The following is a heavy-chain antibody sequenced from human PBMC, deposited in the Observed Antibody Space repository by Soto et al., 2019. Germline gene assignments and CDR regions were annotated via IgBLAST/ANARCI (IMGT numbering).Heavy chain of an antibody. V-gene: IGHV3-23*01. CDR1: GFTFSSFA. D-gene: IGHD3-16*01. Sequence: PGGSLRLSCAVSGFTFSSFAMSWVRQAPGKGLEWVSVISSSGGTTYYADSVKGRFTISRGNSKNTLYLQMNSLRAEDTAVYYCARDYSYACDYWGQGTLVTVSS. J-gene: IGHJ4*02. CDR2: ISSSGGTT. CDR3: ARDYSYACDY.